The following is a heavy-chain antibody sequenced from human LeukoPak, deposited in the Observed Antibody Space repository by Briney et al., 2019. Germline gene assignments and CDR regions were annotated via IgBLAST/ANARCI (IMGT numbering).Heavy chain of an antibody. D-gene: IGHD4-11*01. V-gene: IGHV3-33*06. CDR1: GFIFSDYG. Sequence: PGGSLRLSCAASGFIFSDYGMHWVRQAPGKGLEWGAVIWSDATNQYYADSVRGRFAISRDDSTSMVYLQMNSLRAEDTAVYFCAKDIQRGFDYTNSLDYWGQGTLVTVSS. CDR3: AKDIQRGFDYTNSLDY. CDR2: IWSDATNQ. J-gene: IGHJ4*02.